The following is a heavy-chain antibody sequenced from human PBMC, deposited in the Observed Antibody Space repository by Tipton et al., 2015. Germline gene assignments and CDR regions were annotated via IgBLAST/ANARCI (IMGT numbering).Heavy chain of an antibody. V-gene: IGHV4-31*11. CDR1: GGSIRTSLHY. D-gene: IGHD6-25*01. Sequence: TLSLTCAVSGGSIRTSLHYWAWIRQQPGKGLEWIGYIYYSGTTYYSPSFKSRLSISLDTSRNHFSLDLTSVTAADSAVYYCAGSADTYFDSWGQGTLVTVS. J-gene: IGHJ4*02. CDR2: IYYSGTT. CDR3: AGSADTYFDS.